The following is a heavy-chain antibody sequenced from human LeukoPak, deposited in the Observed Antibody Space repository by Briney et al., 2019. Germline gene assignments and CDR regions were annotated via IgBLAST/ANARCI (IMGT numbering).Heavy chain of an antibody. CDR2: INHSGST. D-gene: IGHD6-19*01. J-gene: IGHJ3*02. V-gene: IGHV4-34*01. Sequence: PSETLSLTCAVYGGSFSGYYWSWIRQPPGKGLEWIGEINHSGSTNYNPSLKSRVTISVDTSKNQFSLKLSSVTAADTAVYYCARLSGWYFAFDIWGQGTMVTVSS. CDR3: ARLSGWYFAFDI. CDR1: GGSFSGYY.